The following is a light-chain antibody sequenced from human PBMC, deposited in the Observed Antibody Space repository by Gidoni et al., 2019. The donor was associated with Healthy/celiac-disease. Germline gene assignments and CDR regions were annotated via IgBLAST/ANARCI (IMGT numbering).Light chain of an antibody. CDR1: QSVSSY. CDR2: DAS. V-gene: IGKV3-11*01. J-gene: IGKJ2*01. CDR3: QQRSNWPPPYT. Sequence: EIVLTQSPATLSLSPGERATLSCRASQSVSSYLAWYQQKPGQAPRLLIYDASNRATGIPARFSGSGSGTDFILTISSLEPEDFALYYCQQRSNWPPPYTFGQXTKLEIK.